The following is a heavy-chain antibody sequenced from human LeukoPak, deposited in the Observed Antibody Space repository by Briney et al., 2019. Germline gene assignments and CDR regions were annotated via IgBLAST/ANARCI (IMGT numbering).Heavy chain of an antibody. CDR2: ISAYNGNT. J-gene: IGHJ6*03. V-gene: IGHV1-18*04. CDR1: GYTFTGYY. Sequence: GASVKVSCKASGYTFTGYYMHWVRQAPGQGLEWMGWISAYNGNTNYAQKLQGRVTMTTDTSTSTAYMELRSLRSDDTAVYYCARFLTGYYYYYYYYMDVWGKGTTVTISS. CDR3: ARFLTGYYYYYYYYMDV. D-gene: IGHD3-9*01.